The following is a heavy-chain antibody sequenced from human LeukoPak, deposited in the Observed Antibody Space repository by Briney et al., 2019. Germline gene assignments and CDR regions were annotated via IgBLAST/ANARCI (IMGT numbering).Heavy chain of an antibody. CDR2: ISYDGSNK. J-gene: IGHJ6*02. CDR3: ARSSRGTSDYYGMDV. V-gene: IGHV3-30-3*01. CDR1: GFTFSSYA. D-gene: IGHD1-1*01. Sequence: GGSLRLSCAASGFTFSSYAMHWVRQAPGKGLEWVAVISYDGSNKYYADSVKGRFTISRDNSKNTLYLQMNSLRAEDTAVYYCARSSRGTSDYYGMDVWGQGTTVTVSS.